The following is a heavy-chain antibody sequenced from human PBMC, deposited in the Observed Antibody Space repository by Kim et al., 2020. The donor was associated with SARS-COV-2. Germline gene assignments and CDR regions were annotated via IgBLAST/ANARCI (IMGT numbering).Heavy chain of an antibody. D-gene: IGHD5-12*01. Sequence: GGSLRLSCAASGFTFSSYAMHWVRQAPGKGLEWVAVISYDGSNKYYADSVKGRFTISRDNSKNTLYLQMNSLRAEDTAVYYCARPRGGGYNSMFDYWGQGTLVTVSS. CDR2: ISYDGSNK. CDR1: GFTFSSYA. J-gene: IGHJ4*02. CDR3: ARPRGGGYNSMFDY. V-gene: IGHV3-30*04.